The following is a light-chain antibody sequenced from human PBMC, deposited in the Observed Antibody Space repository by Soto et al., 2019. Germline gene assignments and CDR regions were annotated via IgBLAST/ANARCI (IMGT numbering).Light chain of an antibody. Sequence: DIQMAQSPSSLSASVGDRVTITCRASQGISNYLAWYQQKPGKVPKLLIYASSTLQSGVPSRFSGSGSGTDLTLNISSLQPEDVATDYCQKYNSAPRTFGQGTKVEIK. CDR3: QKYNSAPRT. CDR1: QGISNY. V-gene: IGKV1-27*01. J-gene: IGKJ1*01. CDR2: ASS.